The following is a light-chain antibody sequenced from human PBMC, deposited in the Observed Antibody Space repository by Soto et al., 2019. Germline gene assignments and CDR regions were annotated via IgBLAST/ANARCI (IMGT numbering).Light chain of an antibody. CDR2: AAS. J-gene: IGKJ1*01. CDR3: QQTLSVPRT. CDR1: QTIRTY. V-gene: IGKV1-39*01. Sequence: DIQMTQSPRFLSASVGDRVTITCRASQTIRTYLTWYQQKPGKGPTVLIYAASTLQRGVPSRFSGSTTGTDFTLTITGLQPEESATYYGQQTLSVPRTFGLGTKVEIK.